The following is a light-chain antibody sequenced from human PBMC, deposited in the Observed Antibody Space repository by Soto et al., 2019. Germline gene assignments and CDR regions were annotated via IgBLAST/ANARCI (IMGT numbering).Light chain of an antibody. CDR1: QSFGGSY. J-gene: IGKJ1*01. CDR3: KTNGSYLWT. V-gene: IGKV3-20*01. CDR2: GSS. Sequence: EVVLTQSPGTLSLSPGERATLSCRASQSFGGSYLAWYHQKPGQAPRLRIDGSSSRAPGIQDRFSGNGSGKDLLLTIRSLELEDFEVYYCKTNGSYLWTLGQGTRWIS.